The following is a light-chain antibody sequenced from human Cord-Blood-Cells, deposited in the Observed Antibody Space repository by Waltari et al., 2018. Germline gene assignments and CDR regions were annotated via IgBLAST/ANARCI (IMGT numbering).Light chain of an antibody. V-gene: IGKV3-20*01. CDR3: QQYGSSPFT. CDR2: GAS. Sequence: EFVLTQSPRTLSLSPGERATLSCRASQSVSSSYLAWYQQKPGQAPRLLIYGASSRATGIPDRFSGSGSGTDFTLTISRLEPEDFAVYYCQQYGSSPFTFGPGTKVDIK. CDR1: QSVSSSY. J-gene: IGKJ3*01.